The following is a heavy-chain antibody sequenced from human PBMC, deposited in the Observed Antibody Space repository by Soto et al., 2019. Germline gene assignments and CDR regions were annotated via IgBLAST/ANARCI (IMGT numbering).Heavy chain of an antibody. D-gene: IGHD6-19*01. J-gene: IGHJ4*02. CDR1: GGSISSSSYY. CDR3: ARHDSSGWYPRYYFDY. Sequence: SETLSLTCTVSGGSISSSSYYWGWIRQPPGKGLEWIGSIYYSGSTYYNPSLKSRVTISVDTSKNQFSLKLSSVTAADTAVYYCARHDSSGWYPRYYFDYWGQGTLVTVSS. CDR2: IYYSGST. V-gene: IGHV4-39*01.